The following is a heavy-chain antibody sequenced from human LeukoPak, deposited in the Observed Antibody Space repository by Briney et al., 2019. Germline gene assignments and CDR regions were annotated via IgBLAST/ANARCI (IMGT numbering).Heavy chain of an antibody. CDR2: ISTYNGNT. CDR3: ARDHSSWYLQGAFDI. D-gene: IGHD6-13*01. CDR1: GYAFTSYG. V-gene: IGHV1-18*01. J-gene: IGHJ3*02. Sequence: GASVKVSCKASGYAFTSYGISWVRQAPGQGHEWMGWISTYNGNTNYAQKLQGRVTVTTETSTSTAYMELRSLRSDDTAVYYCARDHSSWYLQGAFDIWGQGTMVTVSS.